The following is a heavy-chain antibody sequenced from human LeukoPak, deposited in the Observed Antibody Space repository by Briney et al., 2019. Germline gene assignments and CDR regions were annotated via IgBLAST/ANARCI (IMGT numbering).Heavy chain of an antibody. V-gene: IGHV4-61*02. CDR2: IYTSGST. Sequence: PSETLSLTCTVSGGSISSGSYYWSWIRQPAGKGLEWIGRIYTSGSTNYNPSLKSRVTISVDTSKNQFSLKLSSVTAADTAVYYCAREENYDLNVWGKGTTVTVSS. CDR3: AREENYDLNV. J-gene: IGHJ6*04. CDR1: GGSISSGSYY.